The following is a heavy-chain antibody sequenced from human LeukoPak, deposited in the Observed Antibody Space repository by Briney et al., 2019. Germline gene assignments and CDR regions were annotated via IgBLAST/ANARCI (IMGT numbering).Heavy chain of an antibody. CDR1: GFSVSNNF. CDR3: ARAPSYYHGSESPYFFDY. V-gene: IGHV3-53*01. D-gene: IGHD3-10*01. CDR2: IYNAGDT. J-gene: IGHJ4*02. Sequence: AGGSLRLSCVVSGFSVSNNFMNWVRQAPGKGLEWVSVIYNAGDTYYADSVKGRFTISRDNSRNSLYLQLNNLKAEDAAVYFCARAPSYYHGSESPYFFDYWGQGALVTVPT.